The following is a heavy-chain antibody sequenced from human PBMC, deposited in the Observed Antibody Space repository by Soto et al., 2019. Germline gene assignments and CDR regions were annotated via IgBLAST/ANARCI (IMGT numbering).Heavy chain of an antibody. D-gene: IGHD2-15*01. Sequence: GESLKISCKSSGYSLATYWITWVRQMPGKGLEWMGRIDPSDSYVNYSPSFQGRVTISADKSLNTAYLQWSSLEASDTAMYYCARLGDCSGGSCFSRYYYHGMDVWGQGTTVTVSS. V-gene: IGHV5-10-1*01. CDR2: IDPSDSYV. J-gene: IGHJ6*02. CDR3: ARLGDCSGGSCFSRYYYHGMDV. CDR1: GYSLATYW.